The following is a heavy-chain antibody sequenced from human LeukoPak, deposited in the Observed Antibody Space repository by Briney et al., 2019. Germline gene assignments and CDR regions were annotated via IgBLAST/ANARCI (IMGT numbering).Heavy chain of an antibody. CDR2: IYSGGST. J-gene: IGHJ2*01. V-gene: IGHV3-53*01. Sequence: GGSLRLSCAASGFTVSSNYMSWVRKAPGKGLEWVSVIYSGGSTYYADSVKGRFTISRDNSKNTLYLQMNSLRAEDTAVYYCARVGYCSSTSCYVGDWYFDLWGRGTLVTVSS. CDR1: GFTVSSNY. D-gene: IGHD2-2*01. CDR3: ARVGYCSSTSCYVGDWYFDL.